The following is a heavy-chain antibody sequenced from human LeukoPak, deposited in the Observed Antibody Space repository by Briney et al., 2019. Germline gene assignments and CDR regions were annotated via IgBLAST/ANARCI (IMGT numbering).Heavy chain of an antibody. J-gene: IGHJ4*02. CDR1: GGSISSYY. Sequence: SETLSLTCTVSGGSISSYYWSWIRQPPGKGLEWIGYIYYSGSTNYNPSLKSRVTISVDTSKNQFSLKLSSVTAADTAVYYCARARDFWSGYSDYYFDYWGQGTLVTVSS. D-gene: IGHD3-3*01. CDR2: IYYSGST. V-gene: IGHV4-59*12. CDR3: ARARDFWSGYSDYYFDY.